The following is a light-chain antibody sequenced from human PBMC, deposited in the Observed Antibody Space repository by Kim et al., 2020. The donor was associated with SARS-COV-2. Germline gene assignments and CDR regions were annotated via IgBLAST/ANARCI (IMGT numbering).Light chain of an antibody. J-gene: IGKJ2*01. CDR3: QQYASSVSYT. V-gene: IGKV3-20*01. Sequence: EIVLTQSPGTLSLSPGDRATLSFRASQSISSIYLAWYQQKPGQAPRLLMYGASSRATGIPDRFSGSGSGTDFTLTISRLEPEDFAVYYCQQYASSVSYTFGQGTKLEI. CDR2: GAS. CDR1: QSISSIY.